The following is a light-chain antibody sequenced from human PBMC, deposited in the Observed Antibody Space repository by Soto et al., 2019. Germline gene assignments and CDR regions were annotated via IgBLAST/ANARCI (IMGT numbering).Light chain of an antibody. V-gene: IGKV3-20*01. CDR2: GAS. Sequence: EIVLTQSPGTLSLSPGERATLSCRASQSVSSSSLAWYQQKPGQAPRLLIYGASTRATGIPDTFSGSGFGTDFTLTISRLEPEDFAVYYCQQYGSSPPMYTFGQGTKLEIK. CDR3: QQYGSSPPMYT. J-gene: IGKJ2*01. CDR1: QSVSSSS.